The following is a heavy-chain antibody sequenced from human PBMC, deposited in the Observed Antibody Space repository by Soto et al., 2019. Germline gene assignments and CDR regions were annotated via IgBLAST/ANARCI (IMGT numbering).Heavy chain of an antibody. D-gene: IGHD2-21*02. J-gene: IGHJ4*02. CDR1: GGTFSSYA. CDR3: AREVHGYCGCDCYSRTSFLDY. Sequence: QVQLVQSGAEVKKPGSSVKVSCKASGGTFSSYAISWVRQAPGQGLEWMGGIIPIFGTANYAQKFQGRVTITADKSTSTAYMELSSLRSEVTAVYYCAREVHGYCGCDCYSRTSFLDYWGPGTLVTVSS. V-gene: IGHV1-69*06. CDR2: IIPIFGTA.